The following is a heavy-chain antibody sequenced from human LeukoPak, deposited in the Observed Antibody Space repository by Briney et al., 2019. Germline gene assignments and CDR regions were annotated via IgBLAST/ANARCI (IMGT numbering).Heavy chain of an antibody. D-gene: IGHD2-2*01. Sequence: ASVKVSCKASGYTFTSYAMHWVRQAPGQRLEWMGWINPNSGGTNYAQKFQGRVTMTRDTSISTAYMELSRLRSDDTAVYYCAGLVVPAAPVYNWFDPWGQGTLVTVSS. V-gene: IGHV1-2*02. CDR1: GYTFTSYA. CDR3: AGLVVPAAPVYNWFDP. J-gene: IGHJ5*02. CDR2: INPNSGGT.